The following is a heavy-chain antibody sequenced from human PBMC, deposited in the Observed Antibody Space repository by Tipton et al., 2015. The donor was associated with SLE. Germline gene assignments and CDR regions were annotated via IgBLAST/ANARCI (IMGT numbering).Heavy chain of an antibody. J-gene: IGHJ4*02. CDR1: GDSMSSYC. V-gene: IGHV4-59*01. Sequence: TLSLTCSVSGDSMSSYCWSWIRQSPGKGLEWIGYVYDRGTTNYNPSVMNRVVISLDRSENQVSLRLTSVTAADAGVYYCVRRIPPRGFGVVTDYWGQGFLVTVS. D-gene: IGHD3-3*01. CDR3: VRRIPPRGFGVVTDY. CDR2: VYDRGTT.